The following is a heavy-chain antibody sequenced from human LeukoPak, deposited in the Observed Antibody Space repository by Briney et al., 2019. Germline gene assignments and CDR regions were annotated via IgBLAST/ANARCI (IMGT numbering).Heavy chain of an antibody. CDR1: GFTVSSNY. J-gene: IGHJ6*02. Sequence: PGGSLRLSCAASGFTVSSNYMSWVRQAPGKGLEWVSGISWNSGSIGYADSVKGRFTISRDNAKNSLYLQMNSLRAEDTALYYCAKDMASYGYTKHYYGMDVWGQGTTVTVSS. D-gene: IGHD5-18*01. CDR3: AKDMASYGYTKHYYGMDV. V-gene: IGHV3-9*01. CDR2: ISWNSGSI.